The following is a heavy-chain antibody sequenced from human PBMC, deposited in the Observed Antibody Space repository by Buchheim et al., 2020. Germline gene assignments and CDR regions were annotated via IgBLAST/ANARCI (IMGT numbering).Heavy chain of an antibody. D-gene: IGHD3-22*01. V-gene: IGHV4-34*01. CDR2: INHSGST. J-gene: IGHJ1*01. CDR1: GGSFSGYY. Sequence: QVQLQQWGAGLLKPSETLSLTCAVYGGSFSGYYWSWIRQPPGKGLEWIGEINHSGSTNYNPSLKSRVPISVDTSKNQFSLKLSSVTAADTAVYYCARGFRSGSGYYYGYFQHWGQGTL. CDR3: ARGFRSGSGYYYGYFQH.